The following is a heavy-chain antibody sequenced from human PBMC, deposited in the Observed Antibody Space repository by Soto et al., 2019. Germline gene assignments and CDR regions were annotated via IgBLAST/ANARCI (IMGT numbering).Heavy chain of an antibody. D-gene: IGHD5-18*01. V-gene: IGHV3-74*01. CDR2: INSDGSST. CDR1: GFTFSSYW. Sequence: EVELVESGGGLVQPGGSLRLSCAASGFTFSSYWMHWVRQAPGKGLVWVSRINSDGSSTSYADSVKGRFTISRDNANNTLYLQMNSLRAEDTAVYYCARVGGYSYGFDIWGQGTMVTVSS. CDR3: ARVGGYSYGFDI. J-gene: IGHJ3*02.